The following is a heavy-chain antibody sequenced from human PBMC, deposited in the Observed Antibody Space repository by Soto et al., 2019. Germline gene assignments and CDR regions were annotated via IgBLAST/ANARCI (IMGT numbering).Heavy chain of an antibody. CDR2: IGSIGTPI. Sequence: EVQLVESGGGLVQPGGSLRLSCAASGITFSTYSINWVRQAPGKGLEWVSFIGSIGTPIYYADSVKGRFTISRDNAKSSLHLQMPSPRHESTAGYYCARAGAGRRGSSSYPLDYWGQRTLVTVSP. J-gene: IGHJ4*02. D-gene: IGHD3-10*01. CDR3: ARAGAGRRGSSSYPLDY. V-gene: IGHV3-48*02. CDR1: GITFSTYS.